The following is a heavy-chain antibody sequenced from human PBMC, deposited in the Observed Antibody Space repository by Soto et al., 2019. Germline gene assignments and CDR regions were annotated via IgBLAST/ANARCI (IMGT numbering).Heavy chain of an antibody. V-gene: IGHV1-2*04. Sequence: ASVKVSCKASGYTFTSYGISWVRQAPGQGLEWMGWINPNSGGTNYAQKFQGWVTMTRDTSISTAYMELSRLRSDDTAVYYCARAIAVATFDYWGQGTLVTVSS. CDR3: ARAIAVATFDY. CDR1: GYTFTSYG. D-gene: IGHD6-19*01. CDR2: INPNSGGT. J-gene: IGHJ4*02.